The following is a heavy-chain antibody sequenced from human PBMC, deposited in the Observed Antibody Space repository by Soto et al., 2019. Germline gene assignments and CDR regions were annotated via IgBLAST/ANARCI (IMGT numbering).Heavy chain of an antibody. V-gene: IGHV3-9*01. J-gene: IGHJ4*02. CDR3: AKESARKDSRRSDY. CDR2: ITWNSDEI. D-gene: IGHD2-15*01. Sequence: GSLRLSCAASGFTFDDYAMHWVRQRPGRGLEWVSGITWNSDEIGYPDSVKGRFSISRDNAKKYLYLQMNSLRPDDTALYYCAKESARKDSRRSDYWSQGTLHIVSS. CDR1: GFTFDDYA.